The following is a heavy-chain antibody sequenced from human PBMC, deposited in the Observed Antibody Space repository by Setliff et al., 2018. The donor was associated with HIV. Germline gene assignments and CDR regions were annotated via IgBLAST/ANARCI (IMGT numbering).Heavy chain of an antibody. Sequence: TLSLTCSVSGGSMSGTFYWSWIRQPAGKGLEWIGHIYTSGSATFNPPLKSRVTISLDTSKNQFSLKLSSVTAADTTVYYCARVPLYCSGCKCFSISAFHIWGQGTTVTVSS. CDR3: ARVPLYCSGCKCFSISAFHI. V-gene: IGHV4-61*09. J-gene: IGHJ3*02. CDR1: GGSMSGTFY. D-gene: IGHD2-15*01. CDR2: IYTSGSA.